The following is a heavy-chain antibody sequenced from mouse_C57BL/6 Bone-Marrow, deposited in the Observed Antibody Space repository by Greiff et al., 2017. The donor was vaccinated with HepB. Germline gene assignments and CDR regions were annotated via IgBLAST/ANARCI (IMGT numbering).Heavy chain of an antibody. J-gene: IGHJ3*01. CDR2: ISSGGSYT. V-gene: IGHV5-6*01. Sequence: EVMLVESGGDLVKPGGSLKLSCAASGFTFSSYGMSWVRQTPDKRLEWVATISSGGSYTYYPDSVKGRFTISRDNAKNTLYLQMSSLKSEDTAMYDCARDGFSWFAYWGQGTLVTVSA. CDR1: GFTFSSYG. CDR3: ARDGFSWFAY. D-gene: IGHD2-3*01.